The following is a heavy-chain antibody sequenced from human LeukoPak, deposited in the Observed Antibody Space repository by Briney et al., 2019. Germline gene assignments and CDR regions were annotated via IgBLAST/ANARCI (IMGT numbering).Heavy chain of an antibody. CDR3: ARDGENHYYDY. J-gene: IGHJ4*02. CDR1: GFTFSSYT. V-gene: IGHV3-23*01. Sequence: PGGSLRLSCAASGFTFSSYTMTWVRQAPGKGLEWVSAISGSGGSTYYADSVKGRFTIPRDNSQNTVYLEMNSLRAEDTAVYYCARDGENHYYDYWGQGTLVTVST. D-gene: IGHD7-27*01. CDR2: ISGSGGST.